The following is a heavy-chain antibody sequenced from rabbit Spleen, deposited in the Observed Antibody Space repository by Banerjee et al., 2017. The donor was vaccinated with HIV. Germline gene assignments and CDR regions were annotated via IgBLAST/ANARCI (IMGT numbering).Heavy chain of an antibody. CDR2: IDPIFSTT. CDR3: VRDQARMLDL. V-gene: IGHV1S7*01. J-gene: IGHJ4*01. Sequence: QLVESGGGLVRPEGSLKLSCKASGVSFNDKDVMCWVRQAPGKGLEWIGYIDPIFSTTHYASWVNGRFTISRDIDQNTLYLQLNSLTAADTATYFCVRDQARMLDLWGPGTLVTVS. CDR1: GVSFNDKD. D-gene: IGHD6-1*01.